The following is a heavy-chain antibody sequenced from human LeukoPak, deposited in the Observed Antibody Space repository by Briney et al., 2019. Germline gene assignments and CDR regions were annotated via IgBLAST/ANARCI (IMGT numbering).Heavy chain of an antibody. Sequence: PGGSLRLSCAASGFTFSSYWMSWVRQAPGKGLEWVANIKQDGSEKYYVDSVKGRFTISRDNAKNSLYLQMNSLRAEDTAVYYCARDTVNGDTYYYDSSGYYLGGGFDYWGQGTLVTVSS. J-gene: IGHJ4*02. CDR3: ARDTVNGDTYYYDSSGYYLGGGFDY. D-gene: IGHD3-22*01. V-gene: IGHV3-7*01. CDR1: GFTFSSYW. CDR2: IKQDGSEK.